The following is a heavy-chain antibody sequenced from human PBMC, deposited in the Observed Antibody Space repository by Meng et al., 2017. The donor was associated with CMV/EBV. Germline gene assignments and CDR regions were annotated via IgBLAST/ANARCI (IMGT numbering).Heavy chain of an antibody. CDR2: ISHSGNT. Sequence: SETLSLTCAVSGGSISNSLWWSWGRQPPGKDLEWIGEISHSGNTKYNPSLQSRVTISADKTKNDFSLKLTSMTAADTGVYFCARSPGFWSLDYWGQGTLVTVSS. V-gene: IGHV4-4*02. CDR1: GGSISNSLW. J-gene: IGHJ4*02. CDR3: ARSPGFWSLDY. D-gene: IGHD2-8*02.